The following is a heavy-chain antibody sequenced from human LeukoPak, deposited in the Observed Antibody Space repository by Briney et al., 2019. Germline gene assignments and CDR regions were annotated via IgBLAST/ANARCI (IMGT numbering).Heavy chain of an antibody. D-gene: IGHD6-13*01. J-gene: IGHJ4*02. CDR3: ATQAAAGGFDY. CDR1: GFTFSTYA. V-gene: IGHV3-23*01. Sequence: GGSLRLSCVASGFTFSTYAMSWVRQAPGKGLEWVSAISGSGGSTYYADSVKGRFTISRDNSKNTLYLQMNSLRAEDTAVYYCATQAAAGGFDYWGQGTLVTVSS. CDR2: ISGSGGST.